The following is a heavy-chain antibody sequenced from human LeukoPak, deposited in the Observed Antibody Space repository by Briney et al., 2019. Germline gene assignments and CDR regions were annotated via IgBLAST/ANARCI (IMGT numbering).Heavy chain of an antibody. CDR3: AKGVGQQLVRD. CDR2: ISYDGSNK. CDR1: GFTFSSYA. D-gene: IGHD6-13*01. Sequence: GGSLRLSCAASGFTFSSYAMHWVRQAPGKGLEWVAVISYDGSNKYYADSVKGRFTISSDNAKNSLYLQMNSLRAEDTALYYCAKGVGQQLVRDWGQGTLVTVSS. V-gene: IGHV3-30-3*01. J-gene: IGHJ4*02.